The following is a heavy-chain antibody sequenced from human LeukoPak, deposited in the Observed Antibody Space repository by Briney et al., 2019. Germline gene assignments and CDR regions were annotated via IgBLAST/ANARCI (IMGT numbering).Heavy chain of an antibody. CDR2: IRSKALYGTS. D-gene: IGHD3-10*02. CDR3: VRESVRDYYFDS. J-gene: IGHJ4*02. V-gene: IGHV3-49*04. CDR1: GFRFGGYA. Sequence: PGRSLRLSCSGSGFRFGGYALSWVRQAPGKGLEWVGFIRSKALYGTSEYAASVEGRFSISRDDSNNIVYLQMNSLKTEDTAVYFCVRESVRDYYFDSWGQGTLVTVSS.